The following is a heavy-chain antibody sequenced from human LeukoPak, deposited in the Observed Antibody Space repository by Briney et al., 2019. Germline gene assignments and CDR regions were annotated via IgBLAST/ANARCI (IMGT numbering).Heavy chain of an antibody. J-gene: IGHJ4*02. CDR3: ARVVGGNYYGSETDDY. Sequence: GASVTVSCKASGYTFTGYYMHWVRQAPGQGLEWMGWINPNNGGTKYAQKFQGRVTMTRDTSISTAYMELSRVRSDDTAVYYCARVVGGNYYGSETDDYWGQGTLVTVSS. CDR2: INPNNGGT. V-gene: IGHV1-2*02. CDR1: GYTFTGYY. D-gene: IGHD3-10*01.